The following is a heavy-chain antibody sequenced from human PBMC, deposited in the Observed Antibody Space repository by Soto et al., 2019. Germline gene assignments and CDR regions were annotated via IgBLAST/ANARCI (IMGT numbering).Heavy chain of an antibody. D-gene: IGHD4-17*01. V-gene: IGHV4-30-4*01. CDR3: ARARGGDSGDYASLFDR. CDR2: IHDSGNT. CDR1: GGSVSIGDYL. Sequence: VQLQESGPGLVTPSQTLSLTCTVFGGSVSIGDYLWSWIRQRPGKGLEWIGYIHDSGNTYYNPSPKRRVTISLDTSKNQFSLKVTSMTAADTAVYFCARARGGDSGDYASLFDRWGQGNLVTVSS. J-gene: IGHJ5*02.